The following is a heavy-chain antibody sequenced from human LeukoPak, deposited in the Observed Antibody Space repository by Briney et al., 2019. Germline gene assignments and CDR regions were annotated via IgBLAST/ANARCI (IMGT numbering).Heavy chain of an antibody. D-gene: IGHD3-10*01. CDR1: GFTSSSYG. Sequence: GGSLRLSCAASGFTSSSYGMSWVRQAPGKGLEWVSAISGSGGSTYYADSVKGRFTISRDNSKNTLYLQMNSLRAEDTAVYYCARRFGELSGYYYYMDVWGKGATVTVSS. CDR2: ISGSGGST. V-gene: IGHV3-23*01. J-gene: IGHJ6*03. CDR3: ARRFGELSGYYYYMDV.